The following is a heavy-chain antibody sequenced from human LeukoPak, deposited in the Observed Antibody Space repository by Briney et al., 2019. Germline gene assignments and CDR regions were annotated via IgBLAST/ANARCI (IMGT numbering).Heavy chain of an antibody. V-gene: IGHV4-39*07. CDR3: ARDGYCGGDCSPDY. CDR1: GGSISSSSYY. D-gene: IGHD2-21*02. CDR2: IYYSGST. J-gene: IGHJ4*02. Sequence: SETLSLTCTVSGGSISSSSYYWGWIRQPPGKGLEWIGSIYYSGSTYYNPSLKSRVTISVDTSKNQFSLKLSSVTAADTAVYYCARDGYCGGDCSPDYWGQGTLVTVSS.